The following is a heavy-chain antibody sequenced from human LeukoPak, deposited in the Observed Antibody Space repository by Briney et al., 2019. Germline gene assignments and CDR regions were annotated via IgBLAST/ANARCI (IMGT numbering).Heavy chain of an antibody. V-gene: IGHV4-39*07. J-gene: IGHJ4*02. CDR2: IYHSGST. CDR1: GGSISSSSYY. D-gene: IGHD2-21*02. Sequence: PSETLSLTCTVSGGSISSSSYYWGWIRQPPGKGLEWIGSIYHSGSTYYNPSLKSRVTISVDTSKNQFSLKLSSVTAADTAVYYCARRTTYIGWRPSESPSCFDYWGQGTLVTVSS. CDR3: ARRTTYIGWRPSESPSCFDY.